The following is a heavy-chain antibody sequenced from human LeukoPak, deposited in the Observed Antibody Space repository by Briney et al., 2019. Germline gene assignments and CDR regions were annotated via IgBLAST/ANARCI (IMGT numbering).Heavy chain of an antibody. V-gene: IGHV7-4-1*02. CDR3: ARGAYSVWDKFDY. Sequence: ASVKVSCNASGYTFTSYAMNWVRQAPGQGLEWMGWINTNTGNPTYAQGFTGRFVFSLDTSVSTTYLQISSLKADDTAVYYCARGAYSVWDKFDYWGQGTLITVSS. D-gene: IGHD6-19*01. CDR2: INTNTGNP. CDR1: GYTFTSYA. J-gene: IGHJ4*02.